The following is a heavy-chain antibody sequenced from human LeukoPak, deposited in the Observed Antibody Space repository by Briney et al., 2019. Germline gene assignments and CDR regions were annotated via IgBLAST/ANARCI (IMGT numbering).Heavy chain of an antibody. J-gene: IGHJ5*02. CDR2: ISYDGSNK. D-gene: IGHD6-19*01. CDR3: ARSHSSGWYSAGLPFDP. CDR1: GFTFSSYA. V-gene: IGHV3-30-3*01. Sequence: PGGSLRLSCAASGFTFSSYAMHWVRQAPGKGLEWVAVISYDGSNKYYADSVKGRFTISRDNSKNTLYLQMNSLRAEDTAVYYCARSHSSGWYSAGLPFDPWGQGTLVTVSS.